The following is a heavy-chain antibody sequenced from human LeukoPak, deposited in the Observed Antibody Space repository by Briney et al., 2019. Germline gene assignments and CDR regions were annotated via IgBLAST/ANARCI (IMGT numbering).Heavy chain of an antibody. D-gene: IGHD3-22*01. J-gene: IGHJ4*02. CDR3: AIAVVVFRGFGY. Sequence: GASVKVSCKVSGETLTELSMHWVRQAPGKGLEWMVGFDPEDGETIYAQKFQGRVTMTEDTSTDTAYMELSSLRSEDTAVHYCAIAVVVFRGFGYWGQGTLVTVSS. CDR1: GETLTELS. V-gene: IGHV1-24*01. CDR2: FDPEDGET.